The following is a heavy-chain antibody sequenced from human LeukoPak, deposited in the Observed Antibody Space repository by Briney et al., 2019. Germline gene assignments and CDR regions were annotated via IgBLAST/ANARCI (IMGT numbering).Heavy chain of an antibody. V-gene: IGHV4-38-2*02. D-gene: IGHD5-18*01. CDR1: GYSISSGYY. CDR3: ARDPLGTAMVTIDY. CDR2: IYHSGST. J-gene: IGHJ4*02. Sequence: SETLSLTCAVSGYSISSGYYWGWIRQPPGKGLEWIGSIYHSGSTYYNPSLKSRVTISVDTSKNQFSLKLSSATAADTAVYYCARDPLGTAMVTIDYWGQGTLVTVSS.